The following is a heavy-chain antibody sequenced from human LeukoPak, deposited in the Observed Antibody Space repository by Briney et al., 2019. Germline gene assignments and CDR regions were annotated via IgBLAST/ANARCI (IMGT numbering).Heavy chain of an antibody. V-gene: IGHV1-46*01. D-gene: IGHD6-13*01. CDR3: ARDPAAGTYYYYYMDV. CDR2: INPSGGST. Sequence: ASVKVSCKACGYTFTDYYIHWVRLAPGQGLEWMGIINPSGGSTSYAQKFQGRVTMTRDTSISTAYMELSRLRSDDTAVYYCARDPAAGTYYYYYMDVWGKGTTVTISS. CDR1: GYTFTDYY. J-gene: IGHJ6*03.